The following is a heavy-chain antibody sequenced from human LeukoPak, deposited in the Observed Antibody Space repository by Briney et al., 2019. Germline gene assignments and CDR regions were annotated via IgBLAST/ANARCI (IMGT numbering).Heavy chain of an antibody. Sequence: ASVKVSCKAFGYTFTGYYMHWVRQAPGQGLEWMGRINPNSGGTNYAQKFQGRVTMTRDTSISTAYMELSRLRSDDTAVYYCAPSLYYYGSGSYQTEGYWGQGTLVTVSS. CDR3: APSLYYYGSGSYQTEGY. D-gene: IGHD3-10*01. V-gene: IGHV1-2*06. J-gene: IGHJ4*02. CDR1: GYTFTGYY. CDR2: INPNSGGT.